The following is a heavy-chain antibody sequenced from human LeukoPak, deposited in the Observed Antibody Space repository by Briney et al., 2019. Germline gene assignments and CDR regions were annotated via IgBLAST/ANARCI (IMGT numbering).Heavy chain of an antibody. CDR3: ARDDADYYYYYMDV. Sequence: ASVKVSCKASTYTFTGYYMHWVRQAPGQGLEWMGRINPNSGGTNYAQKFQGRVTMTRDTSISTAYMELSRLRSDDTAVYYCARDDADYYYYYMDVWGKGTTVTVSS. CDR1: TYTFTGYY. CDR2: INPNSGGT. D-gene: IGHD6-25*01. V-gene: IGHV1-2*06. J-gene: IGHJ6*03.